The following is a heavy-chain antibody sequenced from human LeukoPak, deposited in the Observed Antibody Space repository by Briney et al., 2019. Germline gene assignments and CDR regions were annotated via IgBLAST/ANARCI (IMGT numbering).Heavy chain of an antibody. Sequence: GESLKISCKGSGYSFTSYWIGWVRQMPGKGLEWMGIIYPGDSDTRYSPSFQGQVTISADKSISTAYLQWSSLKASDTAMYYCARPNPASYSGSYYFDYWGQGTLVTVSS. V-gene: IGHV5-51*01. CDR1: GYSFTSYW. CDR3: ARPNPASYSGSYYFDY. CDR2: IYPGDSDT. D-gene: IGHD1-26*01. J-gene: IGHJ4*02.